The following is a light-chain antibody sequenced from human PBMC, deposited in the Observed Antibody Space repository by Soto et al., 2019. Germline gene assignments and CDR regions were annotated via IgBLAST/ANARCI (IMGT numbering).Light chain of an antibody. V-gene: IGLV1-40*01. J-gene: IGLJ3*02. CDR1: SSNIGAGYD. Sequence: QSVLTQPPSVSGAPGQRVTISCTGSSSNIGAGYDVHWYQQLPGTAPKLLIYGNSNRPSGVPDRFSGSKPGTSASLAITGLXXXXXXXYYCQSYDSSLSGWVFGGGTK. CDR3: QSYDSSLSGWV. CDR2: GNS.